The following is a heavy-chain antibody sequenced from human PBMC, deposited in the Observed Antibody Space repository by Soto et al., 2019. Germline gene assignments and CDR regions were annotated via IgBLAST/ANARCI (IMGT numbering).Heavy chain of an antibody. V-gene: IGHV4-34*01. Sequence: SETLSLTCAVYGGSFSGYYWSWIRQPPGKGLEWIGEINHSGSTNYNPSLKSRVTISVDTSKNQFSLKLSSVTAADTAVYYCARGSFWSGYYVRPLKNWFDPWGQGTLVTVSS. CDR2: INHSGST. J-gene: IGHJ5*02. CDR1: GGSFSGYY. CDR3: ARGSFWSGYYVRPLKNWFDP. D-gene: IGHD3-3*01.